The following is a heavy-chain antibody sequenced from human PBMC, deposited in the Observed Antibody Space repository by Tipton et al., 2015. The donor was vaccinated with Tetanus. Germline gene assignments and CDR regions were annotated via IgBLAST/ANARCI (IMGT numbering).Heavy chain of an antibody. Sequence: TLSLTCTVSGGSISSDAHYWSWIRQAPGKGLEWLAYISGSGTTNSNYYLKSRITMTRDTSRNQFSLTLTSVTAADTAVYYCARANYDSFKKGPFDSWGQGTLVIVSS. CDR2: ISGSGTT. CDR3: ARANYDSFKKGPFDS. V-gene: IGHV4-61*08. CDR1: GGSISSDAHY. J-gene: IGHJ4*02. D-gene: IGHD3-3*01.